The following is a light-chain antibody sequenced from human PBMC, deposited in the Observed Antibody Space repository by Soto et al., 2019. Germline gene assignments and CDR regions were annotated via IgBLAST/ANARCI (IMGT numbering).Light chain of an antibody. J-gene: IGLJ1*01. V-gene: IGLV2-14*01. CDR2: EVT. Sequence: QSALTQPASVSGSPGQSITISCTGSSSNVGAYNFVSWYQHHPGRAPKLIIYEVTIRPSGVSNRYSGSKSGNTTSLTISCPQSEDEADYYSSSYTTSAPYVFGSGTKLSVL. CDR3: SSYTTSAPYV. CDR1: SSNVGAYNF.